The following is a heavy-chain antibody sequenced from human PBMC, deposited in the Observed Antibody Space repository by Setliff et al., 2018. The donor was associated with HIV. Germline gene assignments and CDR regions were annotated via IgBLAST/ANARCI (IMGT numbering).Heavy chain of an antibody. CDR1: GGSISGYH. CDR2: IYTSRGT. CDR3: ARDRSSGRGYYYYYYMDV. J-gene: IGHJ6*03. V-gene: IGHV4-59*01. Sequence: SETLSLTCTVSGGSISGYHWNWVRQTPGKGLEWIGYIYTSRGTNYNHSLRTRVIISVDTSKNQFSLKLSSVTAEDTAVYYCARDRSSGRGYYYYYYMDVWGKGTTVTVSS. D-gene: IGHD6-19*01.